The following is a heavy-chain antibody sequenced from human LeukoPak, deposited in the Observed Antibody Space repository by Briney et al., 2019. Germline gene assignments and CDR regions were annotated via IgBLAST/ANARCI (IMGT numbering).Heavy chain of an antibody. D-gene: IGHD2-15*01. CDR3: ARGADGVSSNSRGWFDP. CDR2: IDNTGSYA. Sequence: GGSLRLSCAASGFTFSTHSMNWVRQAPGKGLEWVSSIDNTGSYAYYVDSVRGRFTTSRDNAKNSLYLQMNSLRAEDTAVYSCARGADGVSSNSRGWFDPWGQGTLVTVSS. CDR1: GFTFSTHS. J-gene: IGHJ5*02. V-gene: IGHV3-21*01.